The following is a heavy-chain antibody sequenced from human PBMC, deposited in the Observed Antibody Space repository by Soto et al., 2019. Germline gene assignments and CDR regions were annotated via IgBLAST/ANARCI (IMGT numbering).Heavy chain of an antibody. CDR1: SGSFSGYY. CDR2: ISQSGNT. CDR3: ARAPKVSGSSQTRPDF. Sequence: SETLSLTCSIYSGSFSGYYWSWIRQPPGKGLERIGEISQSGNTNYSPSLKSRVSISIDTSKKQFSLNLASVSAADTAVYYCARAPKVSGSSQTRPDFWGQGTLVTVSS. D-gene: IGHD6-6*01. V-gene: IGHV4-34*01. J-gene: IGHJ4*02.